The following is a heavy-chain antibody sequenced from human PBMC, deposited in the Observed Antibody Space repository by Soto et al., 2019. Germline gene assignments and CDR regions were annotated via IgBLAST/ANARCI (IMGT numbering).Heavy chain of an antibody. D-gene: IGHD4-17*01. Sequence: SETLSLTCTVSGGSISSYYWSWIRQPPGKGLEWIGYIYYSGSTNYNPSLKSRVTISVDTSKNQFSLKLSSVTAADTAVYYCARALNGDYVPYNWFDPWGQGTLVTVSS. J-gene: IGHJ5*02. CDR1: GGSISSYY. CDR3: ARALNGDYVPYNWFDP. CDR2: IYYSGST. V-gene: IGHV4-59*01.